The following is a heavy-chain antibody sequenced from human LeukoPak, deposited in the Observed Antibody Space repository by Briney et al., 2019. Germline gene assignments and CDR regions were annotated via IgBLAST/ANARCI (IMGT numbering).Heavy chain of an antibody. D-gene: IGHD3-9*01. J-gene: IGHJ4*02. CDR3: ARDPSGYSANFDY. V-gene: IGHV3-30-3*01. Sequence: GGSLRLSCAASGFTFSSYAMHWVRQAPGRGLEWVAVISYDGSNKYYADSVKGRFTISRDNSKNTLYLQMNSLRAEDTAVYYCARDPSGYSANFDYWGQGTLVTVSS. CDR2: ISYDGSNK. CDR1: GFTFSSYA.